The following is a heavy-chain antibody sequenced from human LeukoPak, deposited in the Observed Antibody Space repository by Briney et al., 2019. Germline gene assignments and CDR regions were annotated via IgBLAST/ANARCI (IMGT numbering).Heavy chain of an antibody. CDR1: GYTFTGYY. J-gene: IGHJ4*02. Sequence: ASVKVSCKASGYTFTGYYIHWVRQAPGQGLEWMGWINPNTGGTSYAQNFQGRVIMTSDTSISTAYMELSSLRSEDTAVYYCARESYYYGSGSYSYYFDYWGQGTLVTVSS. D-gene: IGHD3-10*01. CDR2: INPNTGGT. V-gene: IGHV1-2*02. CDR3: ARESYYYGSGSYSYYFDY.